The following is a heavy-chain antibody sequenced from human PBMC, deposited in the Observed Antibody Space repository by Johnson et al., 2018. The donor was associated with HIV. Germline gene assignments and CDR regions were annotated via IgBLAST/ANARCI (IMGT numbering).Heavy chain of an antibody. J-gene: IGHJ3*01. V-gene: IGHV3-7*01. CDR2: IKQDGSEK. CDR3: ARDGPWLQSQRDAFDF. CDR1: GFTFSSSA. Sequence: VQLVESGGGVVQPGRSLRLSCAASGFTFSSSAMHWVRQAPGKGLEWVANIKQDGSEKYYVDSVKGRLTISRDNAKNSLYLQMNSLRVEDTAVYYFARDGPWLQSQRDAFDFWGQGTMVTVSS. D-gene: IGHD5-24*01.